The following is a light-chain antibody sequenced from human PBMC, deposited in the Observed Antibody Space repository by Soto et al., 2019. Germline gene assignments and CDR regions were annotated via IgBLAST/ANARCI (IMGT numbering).Light chain of an antibody. V-gene: IGLV2-23*02. CDR2: EVS. CDR1: SRNVGLYQA. Sequence: QPVLTHPASVSGSPRQAVPISCTGTSRNVGLYQAISWYQQHPGKAPKLILYEVSQRPSGVSNRFSGSKSGNTASLTISGLQPEDEADYYCCSYASSSTYVFGTGTKVTVL. J-gene: IGLJ1*01. CDR3: CSYASSSTYV.